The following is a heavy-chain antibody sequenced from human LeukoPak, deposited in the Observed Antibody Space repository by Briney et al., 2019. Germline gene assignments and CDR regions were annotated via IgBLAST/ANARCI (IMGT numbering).Heavy chain of an antibody. CDR3: ASSKPRYCSSTSCYADFDY. Sequence: PSETLSLTCTVSGGSISSYYWSWIRQPAGKGLEWIGRIYTSGSTNYNPSLKGRVTMSVDTSKNQFSLKLSSVTAADTAVYYCASSKPRYCSSTSCYADFDYWGQGTLVTVSS. CDR2: IYTSGST. J-gene: IGHJ4*02. CDR1: GGSISSYY. D-gene: IGHD2-2*01. V-gene: IGHV4-4*07.